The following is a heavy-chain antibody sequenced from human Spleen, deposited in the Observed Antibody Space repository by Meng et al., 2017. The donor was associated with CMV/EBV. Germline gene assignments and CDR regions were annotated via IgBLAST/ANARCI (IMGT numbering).Heavy chain of an antibody. V-gene: IGHV3-30-3*01. CDR1: GFTFSTYV. CDR3: AIAPGILMVYAIYY. J-gene: IGHJ4*02. D-gene: IGHD2-8*01. Sequence: GESLKISCTASGFTFSTYVMHWVRQAPGKGLEWVSAISYDESNKYYADSVKGRFTVSRDNSKNTLYLQMNSLRAEDTAVYYCAIAPGILMVYAIYYWGQGTLVTVSS. CDR2: ISYDESNK.